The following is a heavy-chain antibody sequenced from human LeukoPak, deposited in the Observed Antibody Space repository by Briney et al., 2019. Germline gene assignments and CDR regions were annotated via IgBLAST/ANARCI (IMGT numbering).Heavy chain of an antibody. CDR1: GYSISSGYY. CDR3: ARHEVVVAATQGRFDP. CDR2: IYHSGST. Sequence: SETLSLTCAVSGYSISSGYYWGWIRQPPGKGLEWIASIYHSGSTYYNPSLKSRVTISVDTSKNQFSLKLSSVTAADTAVYYCARHEVVVAATQGRFDPWGQGTLVTVSS. D-gene: IGHD2-15*01. J-gene: IGHJ5*02. V-gene: IGHV4-38-2*01.